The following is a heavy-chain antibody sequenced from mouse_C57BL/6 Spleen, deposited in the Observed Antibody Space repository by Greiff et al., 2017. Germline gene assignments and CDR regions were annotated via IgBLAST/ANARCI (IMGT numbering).Heavy chain of an antibody. CDR1: GYSIPSGYY. V-gene: IGHV3-6*01. CDR3: ARYYYGRARGDYAMDY. Sequence: EVKLLESGPGLVKPSQSLSLTCSVTGYSIPSGYYWNWIRQFPGNKLEWMGYISYDGSNNYNPSLKNRISITRDTSKNQFFLKLNSVTTEDTATYYCARYYYGRARGDYAMDYWGQGTSVTVSS. J-gene: IGHJ4*01. D-gene: IGHD1-1*01. CDR2: ISYDGSN.